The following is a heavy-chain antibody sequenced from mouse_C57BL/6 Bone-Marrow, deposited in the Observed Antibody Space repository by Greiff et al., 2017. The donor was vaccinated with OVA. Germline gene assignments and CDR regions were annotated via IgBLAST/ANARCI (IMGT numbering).Heavy chain of an antibody. CDR2: ISDGGSYT. J-gene: IGHJ3*01. V-gene: IGHV5-4*01. CDR3: ARGDLPWFAY. D-gene: IGHD2-1*01. Sequence: EVHLVESGGGLVKPGGSPKLSCAASGFTFSSYAMSWVRQTPEKRLEWVATISDGGSYTYYPDNVKGRFTISRDNAKNNLYLQMSHLKSEDTAMYYCARGDLPWFAYWGQGTLVTVSA. CDR1: GFTFSSYA.